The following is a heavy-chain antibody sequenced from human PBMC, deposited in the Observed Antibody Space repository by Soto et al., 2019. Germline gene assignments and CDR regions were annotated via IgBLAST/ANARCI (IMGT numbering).Heavy chain of an antibody. V-gene: IGHV4-39*01. CDR2: IYYSGST. Sequence: SETLSLTCTVSGGSISSSSYYWGWIRQPPGKGLEWIGSIYYSGSTYYNPSLKSRVTISVDTSKNQFSLKLSSVTAADTAVYYCACLHSYGFRHDPHSFSTQGSTDL. CDR3: ACLHSYGFRHDPHSFSTQGSTDL. CDR1: GGSISSSSYY. J-gene: IGHJ2*01. D-gene: IGHD6-25*01.